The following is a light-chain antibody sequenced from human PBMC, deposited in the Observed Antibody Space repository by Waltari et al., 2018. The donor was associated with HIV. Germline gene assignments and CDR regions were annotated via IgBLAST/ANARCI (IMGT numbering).Light chain of an antibody. CDR2: DNN. J-gene: IGLJ3*02. CDR3: GTWDSSLSAV. V-gene: IGLV1-51*01. CDR1: GSNIGVHE. Sequence: QSVLTQPPSVSAAPGQTVTISCSGRGSNIGVHEVSWYQQLPGTAPKLLIYDNNKRSSGIPDRFSGSKSGTSATLGITGLQTGDEADYYCGTWDSSLSAVFGGGTKVTV.